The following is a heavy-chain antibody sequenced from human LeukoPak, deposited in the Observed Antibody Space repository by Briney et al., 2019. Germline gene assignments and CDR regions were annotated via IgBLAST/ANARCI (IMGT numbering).Heavy chain of an antibody. J-gene: IGHJ3*02. CDR3: VREGGGSFLDSFDI. D-gene: IGHD2-15*01. V-gene: IGHV3-74*01. CDR2: INSDGLIT. Sequence: GGSLRLSCAASVFTLSNYWMHWVRQAQGKGRVWVSRINSDGLITNYADSVKGRFTVSRDNPKNTLYLQMNSLRVEDTAVYYCVREGGGSFLDSFDIWGQGKLVTVSS. CDR1: VFTLSNYW.